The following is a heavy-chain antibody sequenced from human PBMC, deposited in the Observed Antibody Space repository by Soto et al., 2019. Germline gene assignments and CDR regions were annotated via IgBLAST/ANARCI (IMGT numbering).Heavy chain of an antibody. CDR2: ISSSGNTI. V-gene: IGHV3-48*03. CDR1: GFTFSSYE. D-gene: IGHD3-10*01. J-gene: IGHJ5*02. Sequence: VGSLRLSCAASGFTFSSYEMNWVRQAPGKGLEWISYISSSGNTIYYADSVKGRFTISRDNAKNSLYLQMNSLRAEDTALYYCARLPGDHESWFDPWGQGTLVTVSS. CDR3: ARLPGDHESWFDP.